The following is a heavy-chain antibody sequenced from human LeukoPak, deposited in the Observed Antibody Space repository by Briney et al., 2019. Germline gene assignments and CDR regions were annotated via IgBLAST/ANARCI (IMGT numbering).Heavy chain of an antibody. J-gene: IGHJ4*02. CDR2: IYTSGST. V-gene: IGHV4-4*07. CDR1: GGSISSYY. D-gene: IGHD3-22*01. CDR3: ARDQYYYDSSGYYFHYFDY. Sequence: PSETLSLTCTVSGGSISSYYWSWIRQPAGKGLEWIGRIYTSGSTNYNPSLKSRVTMSVDTSKNQFSLKLSSVTAADTAVYYCARDQYYYDSSGYYFHYFDYWGQGTLVTVSS.